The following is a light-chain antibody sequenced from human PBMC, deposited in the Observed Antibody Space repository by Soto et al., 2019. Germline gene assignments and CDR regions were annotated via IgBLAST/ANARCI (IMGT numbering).Light chain of an antibody. V-gene: IGLV7-43*01. CDR2: TTN. CDR3: LLYYGGAQLV. Sequence: QTVVTQEPSLTVSPGGTVTLTCASSTGAVTSGNYPSWFQRKPGQTPRTLIYTTNSRHSWTPARFSGSLLGGKAALTLSGVQPEDEAEYYCLLYYGGAQLVFGGGTKLTVL. J-gene: IGLJ3*02. CDR1: TGAVTSGNY.